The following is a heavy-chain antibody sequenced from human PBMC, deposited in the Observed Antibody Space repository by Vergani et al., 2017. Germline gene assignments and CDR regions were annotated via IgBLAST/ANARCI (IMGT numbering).Heavy chain of an antibody. Sequence: QLQLQESGSGLVKPSQTLSLTCAVSGDSITNGGFSWNWIRQPPGKGPEWIGYIFPSGNSDYTPSLKNRVSISLDKSKNQFSLWVNSVTAADTAVYFCARASLRALVGYYYYMDVWGKGKTVVVSS. D-gene: IGHD3-16*02. CDR2: IFPSGNS. J-gene: IGHJ6*03. CDR3: ARASLRALVGYYYYMDV. CDR1: GDSITNGGFS. V-gene: IGHV4-30-2*01.